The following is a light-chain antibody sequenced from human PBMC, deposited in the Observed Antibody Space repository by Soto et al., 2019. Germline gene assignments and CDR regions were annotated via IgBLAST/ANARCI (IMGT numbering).Light chain of an antibody. V-gene: IGKV1-5*03. Sequence: DIQMTQSPSTLSASVGDRVTITCPASQSISSWLAWYQQQPGKAHKLLIYKASRLESGAPSRFSGSESDIEFTLTISSLQPDDFATYYCQQYSSYSRTFGQGTKVEIK. CDR2: KAS. CDR3: QQYSSYSRT. J-gene: IGKJ1*01. CDR1: QSISSW.